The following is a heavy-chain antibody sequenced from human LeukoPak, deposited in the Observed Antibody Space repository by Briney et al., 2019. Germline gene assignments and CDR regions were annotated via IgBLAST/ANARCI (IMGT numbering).Heavy chain of an antibody. V-gene: IGHV3-53*01. CDR3: ARTITMARVDI. D-gene: IGHD3-10*01. Sequence: PGGSLRLSCAVSGFTVSNKYMNWIRQAPGKGLEWVSVIYSDGSTYYADSVKGRFTISRDNSKNTLYPQMNSLRVEDTAVYYCARTITMARVDIWGQGTMVTVSS. CDR1: GFTVSNKY. CDR2: IYSDGST. J-gene: IGHJ3*02.